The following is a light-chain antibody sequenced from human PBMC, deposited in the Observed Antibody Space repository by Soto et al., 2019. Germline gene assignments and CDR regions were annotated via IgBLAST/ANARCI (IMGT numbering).Light chain of an antibody. Sequence: EIVLTQSPATLSLSAGERVTLSCRSSQSVDTMVAWYQQQVGRTPRLLIYETSSRATGVPARFSGSGSGTDFTLTISRLEPEDFGTYYCQRYNDYQYVFGQGTKLDMK. CDR1: QSVDTM. CDR3: QRYNDYQYV. J-gene: IGKJ2*01. CDR2: ETS. V-gene: IGKV3-11*01.